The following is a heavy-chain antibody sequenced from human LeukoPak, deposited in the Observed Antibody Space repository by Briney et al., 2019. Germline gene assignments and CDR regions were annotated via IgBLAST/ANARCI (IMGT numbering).Heavy chain of an antibody. Sequence: SETLSLTGTISGGSVSDYYWSWIRHSPGKGLEWIGYIYHTGSTSYSPSLKSRVTISVDTSKNQFSLKLSSVTAADTAVYFCARGPYSYDSSGAFGIWGQGTMVTVSS. CDR3: ARGPYSYDSSGAFGI. CDR1: GGSVSDYY. V-gene: IGHV4-59*08. J-gene: IGHJ3*02. D-gene: IGHD3-22*01. CDR2: IYHTGST.